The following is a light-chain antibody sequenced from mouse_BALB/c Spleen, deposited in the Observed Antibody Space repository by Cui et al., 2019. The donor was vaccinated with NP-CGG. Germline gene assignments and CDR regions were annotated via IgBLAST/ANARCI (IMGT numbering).Light chain of an antibody. CDR1: TGAVTTSNY. CDR3: ALWFSNHWV. V-gene: IGLV1*01. CDR2: GTN. J-gene: IGLJ1*01. Sequence: QSVVTHESALTPSPGSSVPLPCPSSTGAVTTSNYANWVQEKPDHLFTGLIGGTNNRAPGVPARFSGSLIGDKAALTITGAQTEDEAIYFCALWFSNHWVFGGGTKLTVL.